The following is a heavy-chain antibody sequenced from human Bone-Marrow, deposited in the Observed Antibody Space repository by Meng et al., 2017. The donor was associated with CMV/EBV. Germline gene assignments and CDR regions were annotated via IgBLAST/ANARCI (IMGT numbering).Heavy chain of an antibody. CDR3: ATKSGTSSYSSIER. D-gene: IGHD2-2*02. CDR2: IYSGGST. J-gene: IGHJ1*01. V-gene: IGHV3-53*01. Sequence: GESLKISCAASGFTVSSNYMSWVRQAPGKGLEWVSVIYSGGSTYYADSVKGRFTISRDNSKNTLFLQMNSLRVEDTALYYCATKSGTSSYSSIERWGQGTLVTVSS. CDR1: GFTVSSNY.